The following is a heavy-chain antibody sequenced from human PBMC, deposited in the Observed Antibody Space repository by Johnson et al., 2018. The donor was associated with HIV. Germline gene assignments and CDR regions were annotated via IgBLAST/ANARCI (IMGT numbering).Heavy chain of an antibody. CDR1: GFTVSDNY. CDR3: RLYLSAFDI. Sequence: VQLVESGGGLVQPGGSLRLSCAASGFTVSDNYITWVRQAPGKGLEWGSAISGSGGSTYYADSVQGRVTISSDNSKNTLYLQMNSLRAEDTAVYYCRLYLSAFDICGPGTMVTVSS. CDR2: ISGSGGST. D-gene: IGHD2-8*01. J-gene: IGHJ3*02. V-gene: IGHV3-23*04.